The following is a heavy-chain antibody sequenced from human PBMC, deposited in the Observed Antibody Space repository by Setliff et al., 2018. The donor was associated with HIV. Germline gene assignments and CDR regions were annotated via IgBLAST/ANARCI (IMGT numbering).Heavy chain of an antibody. J-gene: IGHJ4*02. CDR3: ARDESIFGVAISDY. V-gene: IGHV1-46*01. D-gene: IGHD3-3*01. Sequence: ASVKVSCKASGYSFTSDYMHWVRQAPGQGLEWMGIINPTGASTTYAQQFQGRVTMTRDTSTGTVYMELSSLRSEDTAVYYCARDESIFGVAISDYWGQGTLVTVSS. CDR2: INPTGAST. CDR1: GYSFTSDY.